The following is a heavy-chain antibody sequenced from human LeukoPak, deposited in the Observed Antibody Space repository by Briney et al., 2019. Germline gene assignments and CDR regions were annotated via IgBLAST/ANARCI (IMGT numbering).Heavy chain of an antibody. CDR1: GFTFSSYA. Sequence: GGSLRLSCAASGFTFSSYAMHWVRQAPGKGLEYVSAISSNGGSTYYANSVKGRFTISRDNSKNTLYLQMGSLRAEDMAVYYCAREDLWAFDIWGQGTMVTVSS. CDR3: AREDLWAFDI. D-gene: IGHD2-21*01. CDR2: ISSNGGST. V-gene: IGHV3-64*01. J-gene: IGHJ3*02.